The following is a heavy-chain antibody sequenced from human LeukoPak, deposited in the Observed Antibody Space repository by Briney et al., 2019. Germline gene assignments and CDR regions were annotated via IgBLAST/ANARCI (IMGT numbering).Heavy chain of an antibody. CDR2: ISGTSTYR. J-gene: IGHJ3*02. V-gene: IGHV3-11*03. D-gene: IGHD6-13*01. CDR1: GFPFGDVY. Sequence: PGGSLRLSCAASGFPFGDVYMSWIRQAPGKGLEWVSYISGTSTYRNYADSVKGRFTISRDNAKNSLYLQMNSLRAEDTAVYYCARPIAAAGTVGAFDIWGQGTMVTVSS. CDR3: ARPIAAAGTVGAFDI.